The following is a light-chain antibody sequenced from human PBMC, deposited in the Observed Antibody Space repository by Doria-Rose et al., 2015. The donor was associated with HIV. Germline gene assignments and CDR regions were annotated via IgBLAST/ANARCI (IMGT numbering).Light chain of an antibody. V-gene: IGKV3-20*01. CDR2: DGS. Sequence: EIVMTQSPGTLSLSPGERATLSCRASQSFSSTYLVWYQQKPGQAPSLLIYDGSTRATGIPDRFSASGSGTDSTLTINRLEPEDFALYYCHQYGTSWTFGQGTKVEI. CDR1: QSFSSTY. CDR3: HQYGTSWT. J-gene: IGKJ1*01.